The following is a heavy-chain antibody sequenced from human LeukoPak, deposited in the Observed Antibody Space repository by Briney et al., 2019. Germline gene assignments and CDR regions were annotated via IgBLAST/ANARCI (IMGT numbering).Heavy chain of an antibody. CDR1: GDSVSSNSAA. CDR3: ARDPRDYGDSYYYYGMDV. V-gene: IGHV6-1*01. CDR2: TYYRSKWYN. J-gene: IGHJ6*04. Sequence: PSQTLSLTCAISGDSVSSNSAAWHWIRQSPSRGLEWLGRTYYRSKWYNDYAVSVKSRITINPDTSKNQFSLQLNSATPEDTAVYYCARDPRDYGDSYYYYGMDVWGKGTTVTVSS. D-gene: IGHD4-17*01.